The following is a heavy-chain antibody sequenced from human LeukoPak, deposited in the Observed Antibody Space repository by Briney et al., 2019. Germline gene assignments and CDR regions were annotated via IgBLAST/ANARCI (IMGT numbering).Heavy chain of an antibody. V-gene: IGHV3-23*01. CDR2: ITGSGGRT. Sequence: GGALRLSCAASGFTFSSYAMNWVRQAPGKGLEWGSAITGSGGRTYYADSVKGRFTISRDNSKNTLYLQMNSLRAEDTAIYYCAKEYTGTFSPSPSYFDNWGQGTLVTVSS. CDR3: AKEYTGTFSPSPSYFDN. D-gene: IGHD1-26*01. CDR1: GFTFSSYA. J-gene: IGHJ4*02.